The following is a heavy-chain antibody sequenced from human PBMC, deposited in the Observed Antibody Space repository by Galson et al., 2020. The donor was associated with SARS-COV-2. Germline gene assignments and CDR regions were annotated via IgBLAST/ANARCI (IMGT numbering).Heavy chain of an antibody. CDR1: GTSISSGSYS. CDR2: IYYSGNT. J-gene: IGHJ4*02. D-gene: IGHD5-18*01. CDR3: ASHIYNSGKPSYFDY. Sequence: SETLSITCAVSGTSISSGSYSWNWIRQPPGKGLEWIGYIYYSGNTNYNPSLKSRVTISLDTSKNQFSLKLSSVTAADTAVYFCASHIYNSGKPSYFDYWGQGTLVTVSS. V-gene: IGHV4-61*01.